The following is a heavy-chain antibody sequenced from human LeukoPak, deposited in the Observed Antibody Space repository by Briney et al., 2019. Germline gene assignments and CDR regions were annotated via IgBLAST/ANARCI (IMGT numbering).Heavy chain of an antibody. CDR3: ARDGEQQLVLRVPYYSYYGMDV. CDR1: GYTFTSYG. J-gene: IGHJ6*02. V-gene: IGHV1-18*01. D-gene: IGHD6-13*01. CDR2: ISAYNGNT. Sequence: GASVKVSCKASGYTFTSYGISWVRQAPGQGLEWMGWISAYNGNTNYAQKLQGRVTMTTDTSTSTAYMELRSLRSDDTAVYYSARDGEQQLVLRVPYYSYYGMDVWGQGTTVTVSS.